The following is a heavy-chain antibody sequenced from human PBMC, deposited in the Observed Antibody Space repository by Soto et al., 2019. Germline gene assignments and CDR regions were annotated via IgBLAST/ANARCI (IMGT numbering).Heavy chain of an antibody. V-gene: IGHV4-30-4*01. D-gene: IGHD1-1*01. CDR1: GDSISSVDSY. CDR2: IVCSGTT. CDR3: ARDLWVEPELYYYGMDV. J-gene: IGHJ6*02. Sequence: PSETLSLTCPVAGDSISSVDSYWSCIRQTQGTGLEWLGHIVCSGTTYYNPSLKSPLTISVDTSKNHFSLRLTSVTAADTAVYYCARDLWVEPELYYYGMDVWGQGTTVTVSS.